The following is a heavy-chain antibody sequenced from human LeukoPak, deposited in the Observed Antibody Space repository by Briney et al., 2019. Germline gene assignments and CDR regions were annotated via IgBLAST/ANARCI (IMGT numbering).Heavy chain of an antibody. V-gene: IGHV4-34*01. D-gene: IGHD3-3*01. J-gene: IGHJ4*02. CDR2: INHSGST. CDR1: GGSFSGYY. Sequence: SETLSLTCAVYGGSFSGYYWSWIRQPPGKGLEWIGEINHSGSTNYNPSLKSRVTISVDTSKNQISLKLSSVTAADTAVYYCARTNYDFWSGYYPPFDYWGQGTLVTVSS. CDR3: ARTNYDFWSGYYPPFDY.